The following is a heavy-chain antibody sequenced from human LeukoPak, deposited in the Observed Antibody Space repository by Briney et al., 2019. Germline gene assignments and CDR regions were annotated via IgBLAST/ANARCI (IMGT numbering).Heavy chain of an antibody. CDR1: GGSISSYY. CDR2: INHSGST. D-gene: IGHD6-13*01. J-gene: IGHJ4*02. CDR3: AMRVPPPGSSSWYYFDY. V-gene: IGHV4-34*01. Sequence: SETLSLTCTVSGGSISSYYWSWIRQPPGKGLEWIGEINHSGSTNYNPSLKSRVTISVDTSKNQFSLKLSSVTAADTAVYYCAMRVPPPGSSSWYYFDYWGQGTLVTVSS.